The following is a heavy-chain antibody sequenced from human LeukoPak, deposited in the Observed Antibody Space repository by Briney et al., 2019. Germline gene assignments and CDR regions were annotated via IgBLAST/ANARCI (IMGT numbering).Heavy chain of an antibody. Sequence: GGSLRLSCAASGFTVSSNYMSWVRQAPGKGLEWVSVIYSGDSTYYADSVKGRFTISRDNSKNTLYLQMNSLRAEDTAVYYCARDPLGQPTYYFDYWGQGTLVTVSS. D-gene: IGHD6-13*01. CDR3: ARDPLGQPTYYFDY. J-gene: IGHJ4*02. CDR1: GFTVSSNY. V-gene: IGHV3-53*01. CDR2: IYSGDST.